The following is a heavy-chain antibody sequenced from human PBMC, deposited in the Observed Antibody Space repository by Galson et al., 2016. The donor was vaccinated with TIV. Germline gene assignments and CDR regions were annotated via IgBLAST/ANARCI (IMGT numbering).Heavy chain of an antibody. Sequence: SLRLSCAAFGFTFSSYSMTWVRQAPGKGLEWVSTISYSGGSTTYYADSVKGRFTISRDNSKNTLYLEMNSLRVEDTAVYFCARLGVRELWNYWGQGTLVAVSS. CDR3: ARLGVRELWNY. D-gene: IGHD3-16*01. V-gene: IGHV3-23*01. CDR2: ISYSGGSTT. CDR1: GFTFSSYS. J-gene: IGHJ4*02.